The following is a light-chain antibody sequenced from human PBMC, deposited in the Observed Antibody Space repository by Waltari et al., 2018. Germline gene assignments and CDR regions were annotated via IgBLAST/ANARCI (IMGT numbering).Light chain of an antibody. CDR3: LQYNSYPWT. Sequence: DIQVTQSPSTLSASVRDRVTITCRASQSIVVWLAWYQQKPGKAPRLLIYKASYLESWVPSRFSGSASGTAFTLTISSLQADDFATYYCLQYNSYPWTFGQGTTVEIK. CDR1: QSIVVW. J-gene: IGKJ1*01. CDR2: KAS. V-gene: IGKV1-5*03.